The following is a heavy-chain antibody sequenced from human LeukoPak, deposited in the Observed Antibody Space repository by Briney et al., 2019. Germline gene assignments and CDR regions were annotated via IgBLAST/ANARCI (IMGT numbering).Heavy chain of an antibody. CDR1: GFTFSSYA. CDR3: AKDRYGSGSYEAPMDA. Sequence: PAGGSLRLSCAASGFTFSSYAMSWVRQAPGKGLEWVSAISGSGGSTYYADSVKGRFTISRDNSKNTLYLQMNSLRAEDTAVYYCAKDRYGSGSYEAPMDAWGKGTTVTVSS. CDR2: ISGSGGST. D-gene: IGHD3-10*01. V-gene: IGHV3-23*01. J-gene: IGHJ6*03.